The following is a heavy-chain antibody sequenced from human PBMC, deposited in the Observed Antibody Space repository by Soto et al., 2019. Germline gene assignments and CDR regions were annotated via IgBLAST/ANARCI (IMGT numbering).Heavy chain of an antibody. V-gene: IGHV4-39*01. CDR3: ARHYEEHYDTSGYRSYYFDY. CDR1: GGSISSSSYY. Sequence: SETLSLTCTVSGGSISSSSYYWGWTRQPPGKGLEWIGTIFYSGSTYYNPSLKSRVTISVDTSKNQFSLKLSSVTAADTAIYYCARHYEEHYDTSGYRSYYFDYWGQGTLVTVSS. D-gene: IGHD3-22*01. CDR2: IFYSGST. J-gene: IGHJ4*02.